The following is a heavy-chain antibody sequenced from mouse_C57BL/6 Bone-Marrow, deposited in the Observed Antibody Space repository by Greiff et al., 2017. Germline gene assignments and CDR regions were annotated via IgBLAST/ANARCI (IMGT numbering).Heavy chain of an antibody. CDR1: GYTFTSYT. CDR2: LNPSCGYT. CDR3: ARGDYYGSSWGRDY. V-gene: IGHV1-4*01. J-gene: IGHJ2*01. D-gene: IGHD1-1*01. Sequence: QVQLQQSGAELARPGASVKMSCKASGYTFTSYTMHWVKQRPGQGLEWIGYLNPSCGYTKSNQKFKDKATLTADKSSSTAYMQLSSLKSEDSAVYYWARGDYYGSSWGRDYWGQGTTLTVSS.